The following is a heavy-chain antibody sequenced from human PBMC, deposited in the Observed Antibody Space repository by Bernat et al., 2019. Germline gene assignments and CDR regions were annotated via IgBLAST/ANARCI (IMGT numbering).Heavy chain of an antibody. Sequence: EVQLVESGGGLVKPGGSLRLSCAASGFTFSSYSMNWVRQAPGKGLEWVSSISSSSSYIYYADSVKGRFTISRDNAKNSLYLQMNSLRAEDTAVYYCAIEWEIRVPNHWGQGTLVTVAS. CDR2: ISSSSSYI. V-gene: IGHV3-21*01. CDR1: GFTFSSYS. CDR3: AIEWEIRVPNH. J-gene: IGHJ5*02. D-gene: IGHD1-26*01.